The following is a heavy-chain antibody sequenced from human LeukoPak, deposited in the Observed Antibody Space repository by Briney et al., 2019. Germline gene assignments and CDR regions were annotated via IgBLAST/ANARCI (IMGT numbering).Heavy chain of an antibody. D-gene: IGHD1-1*01. CDR1: AFTFTSYG. J-gene: IGHJ4*02. V-gene: IGHV3-30*02. CDR2: IRYDGSKQ. CDR3: AKDLWTKQNAPGYFDY. Sequence: GGSLTLSCAVSAFTFTSYGMHWVRQAPGKGLEWVAFIRYDGSKQYYIDSVKGRFTVSRDNSKNTLYLQMNNLRAEDTAVYYCAKDLWTKQNAPGYFDYWGQGTLVTVSS.